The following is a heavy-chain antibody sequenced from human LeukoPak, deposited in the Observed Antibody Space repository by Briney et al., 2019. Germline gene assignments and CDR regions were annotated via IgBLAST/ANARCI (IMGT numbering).Heavy chain of an antibody. CDR1: AYSFTSYW. CDR3: ASLVMATDY. Sequence: GESLKISCKGSAYSFTSYWISWVRQIPGKGLEWMGRIDPSDSYTNYSPSFQGRVTISADKSISTAYLQWASLKASDTAMYYCASLVMATDYWGQGTLVTVSS. D-gene: IGHD5-24*01. V-gene: IGHV5-10-1*01. J-gene: IGHJ4*02. CDR2: IDPSDSYT.